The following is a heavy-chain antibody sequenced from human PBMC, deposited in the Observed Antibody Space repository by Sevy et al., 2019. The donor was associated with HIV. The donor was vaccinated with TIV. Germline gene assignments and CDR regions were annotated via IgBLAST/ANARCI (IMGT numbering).Heavy chain of an antibody. CDR2: LFYSGST. CDR3: ARGGLPGDRLDP. Sequence: SETLSLTCTVSGGSINFYYWTWIRQPPGKGLEWVGYLFYSGSTNASPSLKSRVTMSVDTSKNQFSLELRSVTAADTAVHYCARGGLPGDRLDPWGQGTLVTVSS. D-gene: IGHD2-21*02. J-gene: IGHJ5*02. V-gene: IGHV4-59*01. CDR1: GGSINFYY.